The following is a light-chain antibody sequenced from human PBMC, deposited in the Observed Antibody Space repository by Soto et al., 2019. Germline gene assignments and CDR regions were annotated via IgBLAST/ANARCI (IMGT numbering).Light chain of an antibody. V-gene: IGLV2-11*01. CDR1: SSDVGAYIY. J-gene: IGLJ1*01. Sequence: QSALTQPRSVSRSPGQSVTFSCTGTSSDVGAYIYVSWYQQHPGKAPKLIIYDVIKRPSGVPDRFSGSKSGNTASLTISGLQAEDEADYYCCSYAGSYTHVFGTGTKV. CDR2: DVI. CDR3: CSYAGSYTHV.